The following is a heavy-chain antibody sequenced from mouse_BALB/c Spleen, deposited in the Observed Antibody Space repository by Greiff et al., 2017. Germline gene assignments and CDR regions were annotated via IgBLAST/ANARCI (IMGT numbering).Heavy chain of an antibody. CDR3: ARDLDYDEDGFAY. CDR1: GFSLTSYG. Sequence: VQLQQSGPGLVAPSQSLSITCTVSGFSLTSYGVHWVRQPPGKGLEWLGVIWAGGSTNYNSALMSRLSISKDNSKSQVFLKMNSLQTDDTAMYYCARDLDYDEDGFAYWGQGTLVTVSA. V-gene: IGHV2-9*02. D-gene: IGHD2-4*01. CDR2: IWAGGST. J-gene: IGHJ3*01.